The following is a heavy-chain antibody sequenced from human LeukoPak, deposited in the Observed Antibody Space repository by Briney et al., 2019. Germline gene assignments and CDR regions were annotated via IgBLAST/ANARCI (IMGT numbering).Heavy chain of an antibody. D-gene: IGHD3-22*01. CDR2: INTITGNP. CDR1: GHTFSSYG. V-gene: IGHV7-4-1*02. CDR3: GRVDISGYTVVY. J-gene: IGHJ4*02. Sequence: ASVKVSCKASGHTFSSYGINWVQQGPGQGLEWMGWINTITGNPTYAQGFTGRFVFSLDTSVSTAYLQISSLKAEDTAVYYCGRVDISGYTVVYWGQGTLVTVSS.